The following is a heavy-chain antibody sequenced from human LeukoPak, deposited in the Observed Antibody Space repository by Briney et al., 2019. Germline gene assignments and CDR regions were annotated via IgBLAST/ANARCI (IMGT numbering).Heavy chain of an antibody. J-gene: IGHJ3*02. CDR3: ARPASTWGDAFDI. CDR2: ISAYNGNT. V-gene: IGHV1-18*01. CDR1: GYTFTSYG. Sequence: GASVKVSCKASGYTFTSYGISWVRQAPGQGLEWMGWISAYNGNTNYAQKLQGRVTMTTDTSTSTAYVELRSLRSDDTAVYYCARPASTWGDAFDIWGQGTMVTVSS. D-gene: IGHD3-16*01.